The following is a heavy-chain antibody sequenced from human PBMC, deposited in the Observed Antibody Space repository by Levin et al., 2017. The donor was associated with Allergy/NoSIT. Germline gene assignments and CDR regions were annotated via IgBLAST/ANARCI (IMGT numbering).Heavy chain of an antibody. V-gene: IGHV3-15*01. CDR2: IKSKANGGTT. CDR1: GFTFTNAW. D-gene: IGHD2/OR15-2a*01. J-gene: IGHJ4*02. CDR3: TTDDPLSRG. Sequence: PGGSLRLSCAASGFTFTNAWMSWVRQAPGKGLEWVGRIKSKANGGTTDYAAPVKGRFTISRDDSKNTLYLQMTTLRTEDTAVYFCTTDDPLSRGWGQGTLVTVSS.